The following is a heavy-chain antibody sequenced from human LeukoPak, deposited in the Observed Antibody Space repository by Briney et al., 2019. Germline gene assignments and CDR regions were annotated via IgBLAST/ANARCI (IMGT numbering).Heavy chain of an antibody. CDR1: GFTFSSYS. D-gene: IGHD6-19*01. CDR3: ARDLEVAGTVVDY. CDR2: ISSSSSTI. Sequence: GGSLRLSCAASGFTFSSYSMNWVRQAPGKGLEWVSYISSSSSTIYYADSVKGRFTISRDNAKNSLYLQMNSLRAEDTAVYYCARDLEVAGTVVDYWGQGTLVTVSS. J-gene: IGHJ4*02. V-gene: IGHV3-48*01.